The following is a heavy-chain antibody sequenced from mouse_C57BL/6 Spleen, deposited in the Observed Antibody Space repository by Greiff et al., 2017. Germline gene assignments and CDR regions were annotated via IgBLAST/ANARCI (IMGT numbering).Heavy chain of an antibody. Sequence: QVQLQQSGPELVKPGASVKLSCKASGYTFTSYDINWVKQRPGQGLEWIGWIYPRDGSTKYNEKFKGKATLTVDTSSSTAYMELHSLTSEDSAVYFCARALDSSGYQAWFAYWGQGTLVTVSA. CDR3: ARALDSSGYQAWFAY. V-gene: IGHV1-85*01. CDR1: GYTFTSYD. CDR2: IYPRDGST. D-gene: IGHD3-2*02. J-gene: IGHJ3*01.